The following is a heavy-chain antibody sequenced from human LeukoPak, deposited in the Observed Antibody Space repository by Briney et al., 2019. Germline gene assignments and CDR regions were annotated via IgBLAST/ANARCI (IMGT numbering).Heavy chain of an antibody. J-gene: IGHJ5*02. CDR1: RGTFSSYA. Sequence: SVKVSCKASRGTFSSYAISWVRQAPGQGLEWMGGIIPMFGTANYAQKFQGRVTITADESTSTAYMELSSLRSEDTAVYYCARDARHKYCSSASCYRGWFDPWGQGTLVTVSS. D-gene: IGHD2-2*01. CDR2: IIPMFGTA. V-gene: IGHV1-69*13. CDR3: ARDARHKYCSSASCYRGWFDP.